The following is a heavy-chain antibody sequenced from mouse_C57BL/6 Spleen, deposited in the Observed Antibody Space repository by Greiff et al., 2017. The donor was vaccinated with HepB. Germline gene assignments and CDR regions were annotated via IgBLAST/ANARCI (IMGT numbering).Heavy chain of an antibody. Sequence: EVQLVESGGGLVQPGGSLSLSCAASGFTFTDYYMSWVRQPPGKALEWLGFIRNKANGYTTEYSASVKGRFTISRDNSQSILYLQMNALRAEDSATYYCARYMRGIYAMDYWGQGTSVTVSS. CDR1: GFTFTDYY. V-gene: IGHV7-3*01. CDR3: ARYMRGIYAMDY. J-gene: IGHJ4*01. CDR2: IRNKANGYTT.